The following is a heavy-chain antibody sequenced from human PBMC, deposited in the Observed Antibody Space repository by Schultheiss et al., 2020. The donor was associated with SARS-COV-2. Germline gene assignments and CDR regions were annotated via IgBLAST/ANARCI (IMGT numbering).Heavy chain of an antibody. CDR2: ISGSGGST. D-gene: IGHD3-22*01. V-gene: IGHV3-23*01. CDR1: GFTFSSYS. Sequence: GGSLRLSCAASGFTFSSYSMNWVRQAPGKGLEWVSAISGSGGSTYYADSVKGRFTISRDNSKNTLYLQMNSLRAEDTAVYYCARQPRSYDSSGYYYLPAYWGQGTLVTVSS. CDR3: ARQPRSYDSSGYYYLPAY. J-gene: IGHJ4*02.